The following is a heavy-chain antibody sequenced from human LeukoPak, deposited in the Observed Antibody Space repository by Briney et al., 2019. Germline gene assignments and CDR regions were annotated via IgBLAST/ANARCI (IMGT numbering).Heavy chain of an antibody. Sequence: GGSLRLSCAASGFTFSSYGMNWVRQAPGKGLEWISYISSSSSTIYYADSVKGRFTISRDNAKNSLYLQMNGLRDEDTAVYYCARDRSSGYYGSVDYWGQGALVTVSS. V-gene: IGHV3-48*02. D-gene: IGHD3-22*01. J-gene: IGHJ4*02. CDR2: ISSSSSTI. CDR3: ARDRSSGYYGSVDY. CDR1: GFTFSSYG.